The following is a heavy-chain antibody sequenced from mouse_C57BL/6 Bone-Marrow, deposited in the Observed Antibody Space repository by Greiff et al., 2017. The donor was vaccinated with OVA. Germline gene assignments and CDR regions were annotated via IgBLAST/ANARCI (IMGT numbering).Heavy chain of an antibody. CDR2: INPNNGGT. Sequence: VQLQQSGPELVKPGASVKIPCKASGYTFTDYNMDWVKQSHGKSLEWIGDINPNNGGTIYNQKFKGKATLTVDQSSSTAYMELRSLTSEDTAVYYCARCPMELNYDEGYYAMDYWGQGTSVTVSS. D-gene: IGHD2-4*01. CDR1: GYTFTDYN. J-gene: IGHJ4*01. V-gene: IGHV1-18*01. CDR3: ARCPMELNYDEGYYAMDY.